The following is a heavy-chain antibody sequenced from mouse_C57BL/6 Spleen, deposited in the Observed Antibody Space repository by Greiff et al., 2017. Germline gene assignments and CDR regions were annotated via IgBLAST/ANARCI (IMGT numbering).Heavy chain of an antibody. D-gene: IGHD3-2*02. Sequence: VQLQQPGAELVKPGASVKLSCKASGYTFTSYWMQWVKQRPGQGLEWIGEIDPSDSYTNYNQKFKGKATLTVDTSSSTAYMQLSSLTSEDSAVYYGARKTGGDSSGIFDYWGQGTTLTVSS. CDR1: GYTFTSYW. CDR2: IDPSDSYT. CDR3: ARKTGGDSSGIFDY. J-gene: IGHJ2*01. V-gene: IGHV1-50*01.